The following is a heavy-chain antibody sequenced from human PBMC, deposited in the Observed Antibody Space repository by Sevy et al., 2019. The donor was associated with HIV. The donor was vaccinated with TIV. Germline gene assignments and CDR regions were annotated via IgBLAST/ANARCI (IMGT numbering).Heavy chain of an antibody. J-gene: IGHJ4*02. Sequence: ASVKVSCKASGYTFTGYYMHWVRQAPGQGLEWMGWINPNSGGTNYAQKFQGRVTMTRDTSISTAYMELSRLRSDDTAVYYCARARIAARFFDYWGQGTLVTVSS. D-gene: IGHD6-6*01. V-gene: IGHV1-2*02. CDR2: INPNSGGT. CDR1: GYTFTGYY. CDR3: ARARIAARFFDY.